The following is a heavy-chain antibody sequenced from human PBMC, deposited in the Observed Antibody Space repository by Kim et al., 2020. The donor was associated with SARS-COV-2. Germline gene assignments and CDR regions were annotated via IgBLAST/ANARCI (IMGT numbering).Heavy chain of an antibody. J-gene: IGHJ3*01. Sequence: SETLSLTCTVSGYSISSGYYWGWIRQPPGKGLEWIGSIYHSGSTYYNPSLKSRVTISVDTSKNQFSLKLSSVTAADTAVYYCARRGSGSIGWGQGTMVTVSS. CDR2: IYHSGST. CDR1: GYSISSGYY. V-gene: IGHV4-38-2*02. D-gene: IGHD3-10*01. CDR3: ARRGSGSIG.